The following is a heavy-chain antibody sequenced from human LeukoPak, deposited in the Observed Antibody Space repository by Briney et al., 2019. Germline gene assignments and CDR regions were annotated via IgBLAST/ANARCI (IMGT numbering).Heavy chain of an antibody. Sequence: GGSLRLSCGASGFTFSGFWMSWFRQAPGKGLEWVASIKDDGSDKYYVDSVKGRFTISRDNAKNSLYLQMNSLRAEDTAVYYCARQIVGATTWGLDYWGQGTLVTVSS. J-gene: IGHJ4*02. D-gene: IGHD1-26*01. CDR3: ARQIVGATTWGLDY. CDR2: IKDDGSDK. V-gene: IGHV3-7*01. CDR1: GFTFSGFW.